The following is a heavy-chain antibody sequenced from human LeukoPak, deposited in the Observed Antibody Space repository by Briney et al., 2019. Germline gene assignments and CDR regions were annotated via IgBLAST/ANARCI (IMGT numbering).Heavy chain of an antibody. D-gene: IGHD3-22*01. CDR2: ISSSSSTI. CDR1: GFTFSSYS. J-gene: IGHJ4*02. Sequence: GGSLRLSCAASGFTFSSYSMNWVRQAPGKGLEWVSYISSSSSTIYYADSVKGRFTISRDNAKNSLYLQMNSLRAEDTAVYDCARDPRDYYDSSGYARLDYWGQGTLVTVSS. CDR3: ARDPRDYYDSSGYARLDY. V-gene: IGHV3-48*01.